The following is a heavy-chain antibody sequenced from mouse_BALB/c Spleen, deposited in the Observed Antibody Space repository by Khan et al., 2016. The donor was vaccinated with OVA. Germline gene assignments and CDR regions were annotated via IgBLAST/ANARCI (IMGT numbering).Heavy chain of an antibody. J-gene: IGHJ2*01. CDR2: ISYSDST. CDR3: ARGNYYGYYFDY. V-gene: IGHV3-2*02. Sequence: EVQLQESGPGLVKPSQSLSLTCTVTGYSITSNYAWNWIRQFPGNKLECMGYISYSDSTSYNPSLKSRISITRDTSQNQFFLPLNSVTTEYTATYYCARGNYYGYYFDYWGQGTTLTVSS. D-gene: IGHD1-1*01. CDR1: GYSITSNYA.